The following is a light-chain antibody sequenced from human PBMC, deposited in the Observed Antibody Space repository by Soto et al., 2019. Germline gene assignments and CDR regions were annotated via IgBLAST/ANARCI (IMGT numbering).Light chain of an antibody. CDR2: AAS. CDR1: QGIRDD. CDR3: LQDYNYPYT. J-gene: IGKJ2*01. Sequence: AIPMTQSPSSLSASVGDRVTITCRASQGIRDDLGWYQQKPGKAPKLLIYAASSLQSGVPSRFSGSGSGTDFTLTISSLQPEDFATYYCLQDYNYPYTFGQGTKLEIK. V-gene: IGKV1-6*01.